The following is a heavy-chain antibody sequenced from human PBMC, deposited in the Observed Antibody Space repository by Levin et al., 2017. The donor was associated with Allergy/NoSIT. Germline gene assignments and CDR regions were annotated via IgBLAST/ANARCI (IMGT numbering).Heavy chain of an antibody. CDR3: AGGDTAIPDY. V-gene: IGHV4-59*01. J-gene: IGHJ4*02. D-gene: IGHD5-18*01. CDR1: GDSISRYY. CDR2: IYYSGIT. Sequence: SQTLSLTCTVSGDSISRYYWSWIRQPPGKGLEWIGYIYYSGITNYNPSLKSRVTMSIDTSKDQFSLKLSSVTAADTAVYYCAGGDTAIPDYWGQGTLVTVSS.